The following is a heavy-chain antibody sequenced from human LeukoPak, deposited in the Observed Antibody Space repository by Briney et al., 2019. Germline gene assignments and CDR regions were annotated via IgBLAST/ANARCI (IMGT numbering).Heavy chain of an antibody. Sequence: PGGSLRLSCAASGFTFSSYWMSWVRQAPGKGLEWVANIKQDGSEKYYVDSVKGRFTISRDNAKNSLSLQMNSLRAEDTAVYYCAREPFWSGYYSNLHFDYWGQGTLVTVSS. J-gene: IGHJ4*02. V-gene: IGHV3-7*01. CDR1: GFTFSSYW. CDR3: AREPFWSGYYSNLHFDY. D-gene: IGHD3-3*01. CDR2: IKQDGSEK.